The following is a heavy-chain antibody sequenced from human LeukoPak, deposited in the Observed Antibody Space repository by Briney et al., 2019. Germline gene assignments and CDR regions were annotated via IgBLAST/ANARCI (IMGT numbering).Heavy chain of an antibody. J-gene: IGHJ3*02. V-gene: IGHV3-30*02. CDR3: ARDLSARGSYYVGDAFDI. CDR1: GFTFSSYG. D-gene: IGHD1-26*01. CDR2: IRYDGSNK. Sequence: GGSLRLSCAASGFTFSSYGMHWVRQAPGKGLEWVAFIRYDGSNKYYADSVKGRFTISRDNSKNTLYLQMNSLRAEDTAVYYCARDLSARGSYYVGDAFDIWGQGTMVTVSS.